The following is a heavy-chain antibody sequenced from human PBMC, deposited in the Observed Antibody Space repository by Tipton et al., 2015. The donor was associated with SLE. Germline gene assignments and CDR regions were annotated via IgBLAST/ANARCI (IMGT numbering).Heavy chain of an antibody. CDR1: GGSVSSGSYY. CDR2: IYYSGST. J-gene: IGHJ5*02. CDR3: ARDLRDTDNWFDP. V-gene: IGHV4-61*01. Sequence: LRLSCTVSGGSVSSGSYYWSWIRQPPGKGLEWIGYIYYSGSTNYNPSLKSRVTISVDTSKNQFSLKLSSVTAADTAVYYCARDLRDTDNWFDPWGQGTLVTGPS.